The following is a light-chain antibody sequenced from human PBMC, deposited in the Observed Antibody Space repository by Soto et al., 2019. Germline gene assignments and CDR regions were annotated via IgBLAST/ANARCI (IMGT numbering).Light chain of an antibody. CDR2: DAS. Sequence: DIPMTQSPSTLSASVGDRVTITCRASQTISRQLAWYQQKPGKAPKVLIYDASNLESGVPSRFSGSGSGTEFTLTISSLQPDDFATYYCQQYNSYKSFGQGTKVVIK. CDR1: QTISRQ. J-gene: IGKJ1*01. V-gene: IGKV1-5*01. CDR3: QQYNSYKS.